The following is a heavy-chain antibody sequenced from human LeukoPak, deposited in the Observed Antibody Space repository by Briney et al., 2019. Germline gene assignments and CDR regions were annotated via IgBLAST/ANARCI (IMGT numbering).Heavy chain of an antibody. CDR2: IRYDGSNK. CDR1: GFTFSSYG. V-gene: IGHV3-30*02. J-gene: IGHJ3*02. CDR3: AREEQQLVEDEGAFDI. D-gene: IGHD6-13*01. Sequence: GGSLRLSCAASGFTFSSYGMHWVRQAPGKGLEWVAFIRYDGSNKYYADSVKGRFTISRDNSKNTLYLQMNSLRAEDTAVYYCAREEQQLVEDEGAFDIWGQGTMVTVSS.